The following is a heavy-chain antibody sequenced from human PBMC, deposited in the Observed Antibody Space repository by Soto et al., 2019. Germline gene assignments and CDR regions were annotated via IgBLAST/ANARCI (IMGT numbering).Heavy chain of an antibody. V-gene: IGHV1-46*01. CDR3: ARDSPPPRE. Sequence: ASVKVSCKASGYTFTTYYIHWVRQAPGQGLEWMGMINPSGGSTNYAQKLQGRVTMTTDTSTSTAYMELRSLRSDDTAVYYCARDSPPPREWGQGTLVTVSS. CDR2: INPSGGST. J-gene: IGHJ4*02. CDR1: GYTFTTYY.